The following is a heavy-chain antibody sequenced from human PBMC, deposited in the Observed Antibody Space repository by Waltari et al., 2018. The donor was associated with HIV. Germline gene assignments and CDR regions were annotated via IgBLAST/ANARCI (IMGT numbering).Heavy chain of an antibody. CDR1: GVTFSNFG. J-gene: IGHJ4*02. CDR3: VRALGDY. CDR2: ISNDGSKK. V-gene: IGHV3-30-3*01. D-gene: IGHD7-27*01. Sequence: QVQRVESGGGVVQPGKSLRLSCEASGVTFSNFGMHWVRQAPGKGLEWVALISNDGSKKYYADSVKGRFTISRANSKNTLYLQMNSLRPDDTAVYYCVRALGDYWGQGTLVTISS.